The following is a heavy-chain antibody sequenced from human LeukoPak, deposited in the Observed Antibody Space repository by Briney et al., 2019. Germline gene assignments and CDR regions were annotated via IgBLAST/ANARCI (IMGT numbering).Heavy chain of an antibody. J-gene: IGHJ4*02. CDR2: IYHAGST. V-gene: IGHV4-4*02. D-gene: IGHD2-21*01. CDR1: GASISSSNW. CDR3: ARGGIPDY. Sequence: PSETLSLTCAVSGASISSSNWWTWVRQPPGEALEWIGEIYHAGSTKYNPSLKSRVTISVDTSRNQFSLKLSSVTAADTAVYYCARGGIPDYWGQGILVTVSS.